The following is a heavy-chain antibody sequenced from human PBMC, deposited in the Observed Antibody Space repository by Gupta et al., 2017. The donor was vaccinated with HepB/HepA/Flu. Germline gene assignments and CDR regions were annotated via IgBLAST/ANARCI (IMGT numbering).Heavy chain of an antibody. CDR3: AKGGRFGMATIVPLFDY. Sequence: QVQLVESGGGVVQPGRSLRLSCAASGFTFSSYGMHWVRQAPGKGLEWVAVISYDGSNKYYADSVKGRFTISRDNSKNTLYLQMNSLRAEDTAVYYCAKGGRFGMATIVPLFDYWGQGTLVTVSS. J-gene: IGHJ4*02. V-gene: IGHV3-30*18. CDR2: ISYDGSNK. D-gene: IGHD3-10*01. CDR1: GFTFSSYG.